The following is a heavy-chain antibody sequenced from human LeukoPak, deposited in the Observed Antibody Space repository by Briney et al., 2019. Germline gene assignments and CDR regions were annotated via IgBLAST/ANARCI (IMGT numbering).Heavy chain of an antibody. CDR2: IYVGDSGA. Sequence: GESLKISCQGSGDTFSSYWIAWVRQMPGKGLECMGIIYVGDSGARYSPSFQGQVTISADKSISTAYLQWSSLKASDTAMYYCARRSGYHDYWGQGTLVTVSS. J-gene: IGHJ4*02. V-gene: IGHV5-51*01. CDR1: GDTFSSYW. CDR3: ARRSGYHDY. D-gene: IGHD5-18*01.